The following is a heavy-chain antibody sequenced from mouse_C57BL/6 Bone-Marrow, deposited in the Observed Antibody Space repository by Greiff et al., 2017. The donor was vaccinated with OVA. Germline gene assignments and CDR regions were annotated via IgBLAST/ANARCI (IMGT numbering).Heavy chain of an antibody. CDR3: ARYQFFTCSFDF. CDR2: IDPADSYT. V-gene: IGHV1-69*01. J-gene: IGHJ2*01. D-gene: IGHD5-1*01. Sequence: QVQLQQPGAELVMPGASVKLSCKASGYTFTSYWMHWVKQRPGQGLEWIGEIDPADSYTKYNQKFKGKSTLTVDKSSSTAYMQLSSLTSEDSAVYFCARYQFFTCSFDFWGKGTTLTVSS. CDR1: GYTFTSYW.